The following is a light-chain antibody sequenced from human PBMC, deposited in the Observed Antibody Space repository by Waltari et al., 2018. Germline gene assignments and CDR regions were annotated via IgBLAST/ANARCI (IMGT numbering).Light chain of an antibody. Sequence: QSVLTQPPSVSGAPGQRVTISCTGSSSTIGSGYDLHWYQQLPGTAPKLLSYGNVVRPSGVPDRFSASKSGTSASLAITGLQAEDEADYYCQSYDDSLSGWVFGGGTKVTVL. J-gene: IGLJ3*02. CDR2: GNV. V-gene: IGLV1-40*01. CDR1: SSTIGSGYD. CDR3: QSYDDSLSGWV.